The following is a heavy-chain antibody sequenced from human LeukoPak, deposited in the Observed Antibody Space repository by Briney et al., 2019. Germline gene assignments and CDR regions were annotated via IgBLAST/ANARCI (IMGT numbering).Heavy chain of an antibody. J-gene: IGHJ5*02. V-gene: IGHV3-21*01. Sequence: GGSLRLSCAASGFTFSSYSMNWVRQAPGKGLEWVSSISSSSSYIYYADSVKGRFTISRDNAKNSLYLQMNSLRAEDTAVYYCARDWSRYWFDPWGQRTLVTVSS. CDR3: ARDWSRYWFDP. CDR1: GFTFSSYS. CDR2: ISSSSSYI.